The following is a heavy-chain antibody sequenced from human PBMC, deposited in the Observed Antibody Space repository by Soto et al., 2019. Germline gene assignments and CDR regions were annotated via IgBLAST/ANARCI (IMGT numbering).Heavy chain of an antibody. D-gene: IGHD6-19*01. CDR1: GFTFSSYS. CDR2: ISSSSSYI. Sequence: GGSLRLSCAASGFTFSSYSMNWVRQAPGKGLEWVSSISSSSSYIYYADSVKGRFTISRDNAKNSLYLQMNSLRAEDTAVYYCARDFPTSSGLYGMDVWGQGTTVTVSS. J-gene: IGHJ6*02. V-gene: IGHV3-21*01. CDR3: ARDFPTSSGLYGMDV.